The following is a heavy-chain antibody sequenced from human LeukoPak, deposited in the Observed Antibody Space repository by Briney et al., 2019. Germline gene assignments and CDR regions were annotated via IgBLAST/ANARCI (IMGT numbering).Heavy chain of an antibody. Sequence: GGSLRLSCAASGFTFSSYAMSWVRQAPGKGLEWVSVIYSGGSTYYADSVKGRFTISRDNSKSTLYLQMNSLRAEDTAVYYCATRYCSSTSCYTGYYYYGMDVWGQGTTVTVSS. CDR2: IYSGGST. CDR1: GFTFSSYA. J-gene: IGHJ6*02. D-gene: IGHD2-2*02. V-gene: IGHV3-23*03. CDR3: ATRYCSSTSCYTGYYYYGMDV.